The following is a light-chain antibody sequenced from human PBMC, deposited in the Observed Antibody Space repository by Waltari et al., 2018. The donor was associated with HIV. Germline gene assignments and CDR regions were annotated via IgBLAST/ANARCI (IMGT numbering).Light chain of an antibody. Sequence: QSALTQPPSASGSHGQSVTIPGSGTSSDVGSHSYVSWYQQSPGKAPKRLIYEVSNRPPGVPDRFSGSKSGNTASLTISGLHSEDEADYSCSSYTGSLWVFGGGTKLTVL. V-gene: IGLV2-8*01. CDR3: SSYTGSLWV. J-gene: IGLJ3*02. CDR2: EVS. CDR1: SSDVGSHSY.